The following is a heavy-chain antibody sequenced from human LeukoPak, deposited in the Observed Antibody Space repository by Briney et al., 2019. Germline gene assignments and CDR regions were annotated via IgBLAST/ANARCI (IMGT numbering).Heavy chain of an antibody. CDR2: ISLTGLT. Sequence: SGTLSLTCGVPGGSISNTNWWGWVRQPPGHGLEWIGEISLTGLTHYNPSLESRVTVSLDKSKNQLSLNLTSVTAADTAVYYCSRENGAFSPFGYWGQGTLVTVLS. J-gene: IGHJ4*02. D-gene: IGHD2-8*01. V-gene: IGHV4-4*02. CDR1: GGSISNTNW. CDR3: SRENGAFSPFGY.